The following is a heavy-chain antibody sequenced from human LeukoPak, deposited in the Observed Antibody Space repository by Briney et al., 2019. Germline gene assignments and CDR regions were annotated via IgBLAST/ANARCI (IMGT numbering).Heavy chain of an antibody. CDR2: ISGSGGST. D-gene: IGHD2-8*01. J-gene: IGHJ4*01. Sequence: PGGSLRLSCAASGFTFRRYGMSWVRQAPGKGLEWVSSISGSGGSTYYADSVKGRFTISRDNSKNTLYLQMSSLRPEDTALYYCSTDPRLLMYWGHGTLVTVSS. CDR1: GFTFRRYG. CDR3: STDPRLLMY. V-gene: IGHV3-23*01.